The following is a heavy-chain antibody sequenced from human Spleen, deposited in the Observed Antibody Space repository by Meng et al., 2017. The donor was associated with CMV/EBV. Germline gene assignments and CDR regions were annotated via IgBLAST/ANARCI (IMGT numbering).Heavy chain of an antibody. D-gene: IGHD2-2*01. V-gene: IGHV1-46*01. J-gene: IGHJ6*02. CDR1: GYTFTSYY. CDR2: INPSGDST. CDR3: ASHTPPYCSSTSCYLDYYGMDV. Sequence: ASVKVSCKASGYTFTSYYMHWVRQAPGQGLEWMGIINPSGDSTSYAQKFQGRVTMTRDTSTSTVYMELSSLRSEDTAVYYCASHTPPYCSSTSCYLDYYGMDVWGQGTTVTVSS.